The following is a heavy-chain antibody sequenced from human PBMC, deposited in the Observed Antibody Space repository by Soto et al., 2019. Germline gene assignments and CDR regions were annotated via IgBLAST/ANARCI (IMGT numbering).Heavy chain of an antibody. V-gene: IGHV1-18*01. CDR3: ARKAVAGSWSGCYFDY. Sequence: ASVQVSCKASGYTFTSYGISWVRQAPGQGLEWMGWISAYNGNTNYAQKLQGRVTMTTDTSTSTAYMELRSLRSDDTAVYYCARKAVAGSWSGCYFDYWGQGTLVTVSS. CDR1: GYTFTSYG. CDR2: ISAYNGNT. D-gene: IGHD6-19*01. J-gene: IGHJ4*02.